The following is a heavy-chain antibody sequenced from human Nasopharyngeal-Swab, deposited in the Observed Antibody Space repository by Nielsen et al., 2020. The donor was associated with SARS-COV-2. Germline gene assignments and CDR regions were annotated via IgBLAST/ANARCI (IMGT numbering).Heavy chain of an antibody. D-gene: IGHD6-19*01. CDR3: ASSSDWYSG. Sequence: WIRQPPGKGLVWVSRINSDGSSTSYADSVKGRFTISGDNAKNTLYLQMNSLRAEDTAVYYCASSSDWYSGWGQGTLVTVSS. J-gene: IGHJ4*02. V-gene: IGHV3-74*01. CDR2: INSDGSST.